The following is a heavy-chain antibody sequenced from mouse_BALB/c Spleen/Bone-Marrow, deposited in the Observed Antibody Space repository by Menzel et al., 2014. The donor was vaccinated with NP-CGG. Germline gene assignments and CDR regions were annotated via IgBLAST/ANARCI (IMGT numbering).Heavy chain of an antibody. CDR2: IDPETGGT. D-gene: IGHD3-2*01. CDR1: GYTFTDYG. CDR3: TRLDSSGYGAY. Sequence: VNLVESGAELVRPGASVTLSCKASGYTFTDYGMHWLKQTPVHGLEWIGAIDPETGGTAYNQKFKGRATLTTDKSSSTAYMELRSLTSEDSAVYYCTRLDSSGYGAYWGQGTLVTVSA. J-gene: IGHJ3*01. V-gene: IGHV1-15*01.